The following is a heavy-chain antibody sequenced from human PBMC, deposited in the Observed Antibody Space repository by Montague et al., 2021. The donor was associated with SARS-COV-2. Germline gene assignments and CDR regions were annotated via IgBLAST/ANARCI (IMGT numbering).Heavy chain of an antibody. D-gene: IGHD4-17*01. Sequence: TLSLTCAVSGGSIRSGSYCCSWIRQPGGKVLEWIGRIYSSGTTYYTPSLKSRGTMSEDTSKNQFSLQASAVTAAATAVYYCAGDYGDYSYYYGLDVWGQGTIVTVSS. CDR2: IYSSGTT. CDR3: AGDYGDYSYYYGLDV. J-gene: IGHJ6*02. V-gene: IGHV4-61*02. CDR1: GGSIRSGSYC.